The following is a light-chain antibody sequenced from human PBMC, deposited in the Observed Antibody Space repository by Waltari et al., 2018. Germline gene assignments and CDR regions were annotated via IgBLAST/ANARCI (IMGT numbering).Light chain of an antibody. CDR3: NSRDSSGNHLGV. CDR1: SLRSYY. CDR2: GKN. J-gene: IGLJ2*01. Sequence: SSELTQDPAVSVALGQTVRITCQGDSLRSYYASWYQQKPGQAPVLVISGKNNQPSGIPDRFSGASSENTASLTITGAQAEDESDYYCNSRDSSGNHLGVFGGGTKLTVL. V-gene: IGLV3-19*01.